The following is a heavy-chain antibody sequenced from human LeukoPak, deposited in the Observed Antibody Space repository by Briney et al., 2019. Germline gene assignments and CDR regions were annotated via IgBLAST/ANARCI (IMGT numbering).Heavy chain of an antibody. D-gene: IGHD6-6*01. CDR2: IYYSGST. V-gene: IGHV4-59*01. Sequence: PSETLSLTCTVSGGSISSYYWSWIRQPPGKGLEWIGYIYYSGSTNYNPSLKSRVTISVDTSKNQFSLKLSPVTAADTAVYFCARRKAVRPRDYYFDYWGQGTLVTVSS. J-gene: IGHJ4*02. CDR1: GGSISSYY. CDR3: ARRKAVRPRDYYFDY.